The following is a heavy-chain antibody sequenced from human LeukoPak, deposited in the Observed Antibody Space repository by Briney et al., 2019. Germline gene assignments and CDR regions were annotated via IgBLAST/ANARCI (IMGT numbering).Heavy chain of an antibody. V-gene: IGHV1-46*01. J-gene: IGHJ4*02. CDR3: ARATLSDYYFNY. CDR2: INPSGGST. CDR1: GYTFTSYY. Sequence: ASVKVSCKASGYTFTSYYMHWVRQAPGQGLEWMGIINPSGGSTSYAQKFQGRVTMTRDTSTNTVYMELSSLRSEDTAVYFCARATLSDYYFNYWGQGTLVTVSS.